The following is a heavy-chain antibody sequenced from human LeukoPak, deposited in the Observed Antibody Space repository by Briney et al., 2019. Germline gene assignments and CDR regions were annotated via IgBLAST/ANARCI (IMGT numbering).Heavy chain of an antibody. Sequence: SQTLSLTRTVSGGSISSGKYYWSWIRQPPGKGLEWIGYIYYSESSYYNPSLKSRVTISIDTSKNQLSLKLSSVTAADTAVYYCASITGNPPRSDKYYFDYWGQGTLVTVSS. J-gene: IGHJ4*02. CDR1: GGSISSGKYY. CDR3: ASITGNPPRSDKYYFDY. D-gene: IGHD1-20*01. V-gene: IGHV4-30-4*01. CDR2: IYYSESS.